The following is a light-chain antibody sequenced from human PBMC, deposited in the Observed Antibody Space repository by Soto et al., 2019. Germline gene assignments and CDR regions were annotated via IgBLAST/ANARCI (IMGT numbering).Light chain of an antibody. J-gene: IGLJ2*01. CDR1: SGHISYA. V-gene: IGLV4-69*01. CDR3: QTWATGILL. CDR2: LNSDGSH. Sequence: QPVLTQSPSASASLGASVKLTCTLSSGHISYAIAWHQQQPEKGPRYLMKLNSDGSHSKGDGIPDRFSGSSSGAERYLTIASLQSEDEADYYCQTWATGILLFGGGTKLTVL.